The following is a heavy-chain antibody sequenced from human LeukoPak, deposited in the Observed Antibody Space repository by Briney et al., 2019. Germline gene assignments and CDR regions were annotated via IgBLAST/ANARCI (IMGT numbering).Heavy chain of an antibody. J-gene: IGHJ4*02. V-gene: IGHV1-2*02. CDR1: GYTFTGYY. CDR2: INPNSGGT. CDR3: ARVEGYSSSALDY. Sequence: GASVKVSCKASGYTFTGYYMHWVRQAPGQGLEWMGWINPNSGGTNYAQKFQGRVTMTRDTSISTAYMELSRLRSDDTAVYYCARVEGYSSSALDYWGQGTLVTVSS. D-gene: IGHD6-13*01.